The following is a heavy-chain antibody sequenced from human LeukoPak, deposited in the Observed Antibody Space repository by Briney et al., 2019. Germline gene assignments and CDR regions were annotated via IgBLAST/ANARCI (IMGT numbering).Heavy chain of an antibody. J-gene: IGHJ4*02. V-gene: IGHV4-34*01. CDR2: INHSGST. D-gene: IGHD3-22*01. Sequence: SETLSLTCAVYGGSFSGYYWSWIRQPPGKGLEWIGEINHSGSTSYNPSLKSRVTISVDTSKNQFSLKLSSVTAADTAVYYCARARKYYYDSSGYFDYWGQGTLVTVSS. CDR1: GGSFSGYY. CDR3: ARARKYYYDSSGYFDY.